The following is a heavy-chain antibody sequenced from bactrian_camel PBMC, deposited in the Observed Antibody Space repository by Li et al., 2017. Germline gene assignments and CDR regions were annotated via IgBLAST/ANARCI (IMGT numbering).Heavy chain of an antibody. V-gene: IGHV3S6*01. CDR2: IDSDGRE. CDR1: GYIYTYMKFC. Sequence: HVQLVESGGGSVQTGGSLTLSCQVSGYIYTYMKFCMGWFRQLPGHEREGVAAIDSDGREVYTNSVKGRFTVFKGNAGKTLYLQMNSLRPEDTAMYYCAAVAEGRTVEGGVSLWTLFESGYWGQGTQVTVS. CDR3: AAVAEGRTVEGGVSLWTLFESGY. D-gene: IGHD3*01. J-gene: IGHJ4*01.